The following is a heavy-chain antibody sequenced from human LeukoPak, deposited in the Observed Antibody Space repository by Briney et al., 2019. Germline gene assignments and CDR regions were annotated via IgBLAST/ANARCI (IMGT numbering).Heavy chain of an antibody. Sequence: PSETLSLTCTVSGGSVSSGSYYWSWIRQPPGKGLEWIGYIYYSGSTNYNPSLKSRVTISVDTSKNQFSLKLSSVTAADTAVHYCARSWQLGYFDYWGQGTLVTVSS. D-gene: IGHD6-13*01. CDR2: IYYSGST. CDR3: ARSWQLGYFDY. V-gene: IGHV4-61*01. CDR1: GGSVSSGSYY. J-gene: IGHJ4*02.